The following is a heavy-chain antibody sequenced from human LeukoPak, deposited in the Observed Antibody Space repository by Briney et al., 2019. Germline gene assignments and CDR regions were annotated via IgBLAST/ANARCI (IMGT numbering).Heavy chain of an antibody. V-gene: IGHV3-33*01. J-gene: IGHJ4*02. Sequence: GSLRLSCAASGFTFSSYGMHWVRQAPGKGLEWVAVIWYDGSNKYYADSVKGRFTISRDNSKNTLYLQMNSLRAEDTAVYYCARNGYSSSWYRNWGQGTLITVSS. CDR2: IWYDGSNK. CDR1: GFTFSSYG. CDR3: ARNGYSSSWYRN. D-gene: IGHD6-13*01.